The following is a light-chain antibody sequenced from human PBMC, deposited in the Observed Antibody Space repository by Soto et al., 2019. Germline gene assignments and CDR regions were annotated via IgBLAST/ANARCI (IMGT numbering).Light chain of an antibody. CDR3: QQRINWPLT. CDR1: QTISGTY. Sequence: EIVLTQSPGTLSLSPGDRATLSCRASQTISGTYLAWYQQKPGQAPRLLIYDASNRASGIPARFSGSGSGTDFTLTIGSLEPEDSAVYYCQQRINWPLTFGGGTKVDIK. CDR2: DAS. V-gene: IGKV3D-20*02. J-gene: IGKJ4*01.